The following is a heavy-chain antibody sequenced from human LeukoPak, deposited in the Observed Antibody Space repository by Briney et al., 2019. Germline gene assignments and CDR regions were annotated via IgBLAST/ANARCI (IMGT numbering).Heavy chain of an antibody. CDR3: AGGGGDNFDY. D-gene: IGHD3-16*01. J-gene: IGHJ4*02. CDR1: GGTFSSYA. V-gene: IGHV1-69*06. Sequence: SVKVPCKASGGTFSSYAISWVRQAPGQGLEWMGGIIPIFGTANYAQKFQGRVTITADKCTSTTPLELSTLRSEDTAVYYCAGGGGDNFDYWGQGTLVTVSS. CDR2: IIPIFGTA.